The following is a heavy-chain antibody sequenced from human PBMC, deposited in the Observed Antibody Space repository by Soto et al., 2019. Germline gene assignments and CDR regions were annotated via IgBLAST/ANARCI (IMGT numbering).Heavy chain of an antibody. CDR1: GYTSLSYA. D-gene: IGHD3-10*01. CDR2: INAGVDGT. Sequence: QVQLVQSGPEMMQPGASVKVSCKASGYTSLSYAMHWVRQVPGQGFEWLGWINAGVDGTMYSQRFQGRVRITRDTSAKTVYMEVSAPTSEEQAVYYCAREVQGVTSFDYWGQGTLVIVSS. V-gene: IGHV1-3*01. J-gene: IGHJ4*02. CDR3: AREVQGVTSFDY.